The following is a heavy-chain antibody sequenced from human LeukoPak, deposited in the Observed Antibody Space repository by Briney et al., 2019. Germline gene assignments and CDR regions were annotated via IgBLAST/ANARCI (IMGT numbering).Heavy chain of an antibody. CDR2: ISSSSSYI. V-gene: IGHV3-21*01. D-gene: IGHD2-15*01. J-gene: IGHJ4*02. Sequence: GGSLRLSCAASGFTFSSYAMHWVRQAPGKGLEWVSSISSSSSYIYYADSVKGRFTISRDNAKNSLYLQMNSLRAEDTAVYYCARVCHGWYCFDYWGQGTLVTVSS. CDR1: GFTFSSYA. CDR3: ARVCHGWYCFDY.